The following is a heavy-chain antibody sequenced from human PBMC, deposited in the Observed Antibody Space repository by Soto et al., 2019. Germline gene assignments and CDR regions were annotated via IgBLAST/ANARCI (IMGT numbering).Heavy chain of an antibody. CDR1: GYTLIMYY. CDR2: INPSGGST. Sequence: ASVKVSCKASGYTLIMYYIHWMRQAPGQGLEWMGLINPSGGSTTYAQKFQGRVTMTRDTSTSTVYMDLSSLRSEDTAVYYCARSPYSSGYYYAIDYWGQGTQVTVSS. CDR3: ARSPYSSGYYYAIDY. V-gene: IGHV1-46*01. J-gene: IGHJ4*02. D-gene: IGHD3-22*01.